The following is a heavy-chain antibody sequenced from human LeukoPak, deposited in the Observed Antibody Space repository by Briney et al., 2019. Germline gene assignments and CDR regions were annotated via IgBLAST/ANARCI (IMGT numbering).Heavy chain of an antibody. D-gene: IGHD2-2*02. Sequence: RPGGSLRLSCAASGFIFSNYGMHWVRQAPGKGLEWVTFTRFDGSETFYADSVKGRFSISRDNSKNTLYLQMNSLRPEDTAVYYCAKGTGFYIDYWGQGTLVAVSS. J-gene: IGHJ4*02. CDR1: GFIFSNYG. CDR3: AKGTGFYIDY. CDR2: TRFDGSET. V-gene: IGHV3-30*02.